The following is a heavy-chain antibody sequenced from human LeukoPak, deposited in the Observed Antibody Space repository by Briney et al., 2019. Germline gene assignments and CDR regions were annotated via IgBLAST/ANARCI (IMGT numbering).Heavy chain of an antibody. J-gene: IGHJ4*02. CDR3: ARNRDGYRVLLDY. CDR2: TYYRSKWYN. D-gene: IGHD5-24*01. V-gene: IGHV6-1*01. CDR1: GDSVSSNSAA. Sequence: SQTLSLTCAISGDSVSSNSAAWNWIRQFPSRGLEWLGRTYYRSKWYNDYAVSVKSRITINPDTSKNQFSLQLNSVTPEDTAVYYCARNRDGYRVLLDYWGQGTLVTVSS.